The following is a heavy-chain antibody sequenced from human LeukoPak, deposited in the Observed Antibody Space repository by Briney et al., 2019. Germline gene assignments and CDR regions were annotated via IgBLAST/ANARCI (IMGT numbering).Heavy chain of an antibody. CDR2: ISYDGANK. CDR1: GFTVSSYG. J-gene: IGHJ4*02. D-gene: IGHD2-21*02. Sequence: GGSLRLSCAASGFTVSSYGMHWVRQAPGKGLEWVAVISYDGANKYYADSVRGRFTISRDNSMNTLYLQMNSLTAEDTAVYYCAKDGHVVVTAKGPYYFDYWGQGTLVTVSS. V-gene: IGHV3-30*18. CDR3: AKDGHVVVTAKGPYYFDY.